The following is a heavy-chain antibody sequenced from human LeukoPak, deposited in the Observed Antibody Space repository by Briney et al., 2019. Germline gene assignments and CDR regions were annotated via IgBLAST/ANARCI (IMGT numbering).Heavy chain of an antibody. J-gene: IGHJ4*02. D-gene: IGHD2-21*01. CDR1: GFTFSSNY. CDR3: WRDCGGRNRYVY. V-gene: IGHV3-66*01. CDR2: IYSSGSA. Sequence: GGSLRLSCAASGFTFSSNYMSWVRQAPGKGLEWVSIIYSSGSAFYTDSVKGRFTFSRDNYTNTSYFLMNSMRTADTAALYYWRDCGGRNRYVYWGQGTLVTVAS.